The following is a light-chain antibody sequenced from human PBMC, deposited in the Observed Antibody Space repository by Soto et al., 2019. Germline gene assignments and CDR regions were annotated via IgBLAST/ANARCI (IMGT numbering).Light chain of an antibody. V-gene: IGKV3-11*01. Sequence: PGESATLSCRATRSVSSYLAWYQQKPGQAPRLLIYDASNRATGIPARFSGSGSGTDFTLTISSLEPEDFAVYYCQQRSDFGQGTRLEIK. CDR2: DAS. CDR3: QQRSD. J-gene: IGKJ5*01. CDR1: RSVSSY.